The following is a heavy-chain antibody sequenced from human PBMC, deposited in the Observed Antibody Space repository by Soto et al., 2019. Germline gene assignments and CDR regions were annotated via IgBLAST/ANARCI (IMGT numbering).Heavy chain of an antibody. Sequence: ASVKVSCKASGYTFTGYYMHWVRQAPGQGLEWMGWINPNSGGTNYAQKFQGWVTMTRDTSISTAYMELSGLRSDDTAVYYCARDSRITIFGVVIKHDAFDIWGQGTMVTVSS. D-gene: IGHD3-3*01. J-gene: IGHJ3*02. V-gene: IGHV1-2*04. CDR1: GYTFTGYY. CDR2: INPNSGGT. CDR3: ARDSRITIFGVVIKHDAFDI.